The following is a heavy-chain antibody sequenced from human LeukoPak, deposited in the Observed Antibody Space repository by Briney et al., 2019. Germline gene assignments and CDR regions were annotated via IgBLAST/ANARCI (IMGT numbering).Heavy chain of an antibody. CDR2: IWYDGSNK. CDR3: ARDKNDRPGCSSGGSDDP. CDR1: GFTFSSYG. J-gene: IGHJ5*02. Sequence: PGGSLRLSCAASGFTFSSYGMHWVRQAPGKGLEWVAVIWYDGSNKYYADSVKGRFTISRDNSKNTLYLQMNSLRAEDTAVYYCARDKNDRPGCSSGGSDDPWGQGTLVTVSS. V-gene: IGHV3-33*01. D-gene: IGHD6-25*01.